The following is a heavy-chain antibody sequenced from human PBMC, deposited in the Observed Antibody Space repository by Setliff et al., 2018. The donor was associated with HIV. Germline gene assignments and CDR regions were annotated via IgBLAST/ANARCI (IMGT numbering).Heavy chain of an antibody. CDR1: GYTFTSYA. CDR3: ARDRGVRGANDAFNI. Sequence: ASVKVSCKAFGYTFTSYALNWVRQAPGQGLEWMGWINTYTANPMYAQGFTGRFVFSLDTSVRTAYLQISSLKAEGTALYYCARDRGVRGANDAFNIWGLGTMVTVSS. J-gene: IGHJ3*02. D-gene: IGHD3-10*01. CDR2: INTYTANP. V-gene: IGHV7-4-1*02.